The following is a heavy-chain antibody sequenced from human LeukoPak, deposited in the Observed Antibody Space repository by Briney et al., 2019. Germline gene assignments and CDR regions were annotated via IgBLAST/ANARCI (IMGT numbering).Heavy chain of an antibody. CDR3: AKDGSLGAAGTIEYFQH. J-gene: IGHJ1*01. Sequence: GVSLRRSCEVSGFTFSNYAMSWVRQAPGKGLEWVSAISGSGARTFYADSVRGRFTISRDNSKNTLYLQMNSLRAEDTAVYYCAKDGSLGAAGTIEYFQHWGQGTLVTVSS. CDR1: GFTFSNYA. CDR2: ISGSGART. D-gene: IGHD6-13*01. V-gene: IGHV3-23*01.